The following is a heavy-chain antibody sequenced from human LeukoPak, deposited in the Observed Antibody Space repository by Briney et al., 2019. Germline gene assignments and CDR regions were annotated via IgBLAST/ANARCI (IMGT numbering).Heavy chain of an antibody. J-gene: IGHJ5*02. Sequence: GGSLRLSCAASGFTFSKAWMTWVRQAPGRGLEWVSAISGSDGSTYYSDSVTGRFTISRDNSKNTLYLQMTSLRPDDTAVYYCAKDGYDFWSAYQIDLWGQGTLVTVSS. CDR2: ISGSDGST. D-gene: IGHD3-3*01. CDR3: AKDGYDFWSAYQIDL. V-gene: IGHV3-23*01. CDR1: GFTFSKAW.